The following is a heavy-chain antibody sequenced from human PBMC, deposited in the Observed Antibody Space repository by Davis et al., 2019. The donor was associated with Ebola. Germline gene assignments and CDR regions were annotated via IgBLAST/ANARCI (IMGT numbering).Heavy chain of an antibody. D-gene: IGHD6-13*01. Sequence: GESLKISCAASGFTFSSYSMNWVRQAPGKGLEWVSSISSSSSYIYYADSVKGRFTISRDNAKNSLYLQMNSLRAEDTAVYYCARAALAAAPIVDWFDPWGQGTLVTVSS. CDR3: ARAALAAAPIVDWFDP. V-gene: IGHV3-21*01. CDR2: ISSSSSYI. J-gene: IGHJ5*02. CDR1: GFTFSSYS.